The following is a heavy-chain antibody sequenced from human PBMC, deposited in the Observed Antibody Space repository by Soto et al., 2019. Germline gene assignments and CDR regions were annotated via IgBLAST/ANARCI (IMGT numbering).Heavy chain of an antibody. CDR1: GFTFSSYW. D-gene: IGHD2-2*01. Sequence: GGSLRLSCAASGFTFSSYWMSWVRQAPGKGLEWVANIKQDGSEKYYVDSVKGRFTISRDNAKNSLYLQMNSLRAEDTAVYYCARDIVLVPAAPFDYWGQGTLVTVS. V-gene: IGHV3-7*01. CDR2: IKQDGSEK. CDR3: ARDIVLVPAAPFDY. J-gene: IGHJ4*02.